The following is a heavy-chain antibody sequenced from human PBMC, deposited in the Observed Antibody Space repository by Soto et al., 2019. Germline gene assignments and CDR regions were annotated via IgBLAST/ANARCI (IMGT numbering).Heavy chain of an antibody. D-gene: IGHD2-15*01. CDR1: GYTFTSYY. CDR2: INPSGGST. J-gene: IGHJ3*02. Sequence: GASVKVSCKASGYTFTSYYMHWVRQAPGQGLEWMGIINPSGGSTSYAQKFQGRVTMTRDTSTSTLYMELSSLRSEDTAVYYCARAGGRTAADNAFDIWGQGTMVTVSS. CDR3: ARAGGRTAADNAFDI. V-gene: IGHV1-46*01.